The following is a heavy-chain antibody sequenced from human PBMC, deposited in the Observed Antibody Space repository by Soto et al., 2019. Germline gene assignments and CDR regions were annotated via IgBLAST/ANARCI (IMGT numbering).Heavy chain of an antibody. J-gene: IGHJ4*02. D-gene: IGHD1-26*01. CDR2: IYYSGST. CDR3: ARIVGATWGLDY. CDR1: GGSISSSSYY. V-gene: IGHV4-39*01. Sequence: PSETLSLTCTVSGGSISSSSYYWGWIRQPPGKGLEWIGSIYYSGSTYYNPSLKSRVTISVDTSKNQFSLKLSSVTAADTAVYYCARIVGATWGLDYWGQGTLVTVSS.